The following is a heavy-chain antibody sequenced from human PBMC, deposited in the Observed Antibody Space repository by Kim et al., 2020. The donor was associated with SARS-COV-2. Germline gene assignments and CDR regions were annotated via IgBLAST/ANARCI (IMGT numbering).Heavy chain of an antibody. D-gene: IGHD6-13*01. CDR3: ARRCSSSCNIDY. Sequence: SETLSLTCTVSGGSISSSSYYWGWIRQPPGKGLEWIGSIYYSGSTYYNPSLKSRVTISVDTSKNQFSLKLSSVTAADTAVYYCARRCSSSCNIDYWGQGTLVTVSS. V-gene: IGHV4-39*01. CDR2: IYYSGST. J-gene: IGHJ4*02. CDR1: GGSISSSSYY.